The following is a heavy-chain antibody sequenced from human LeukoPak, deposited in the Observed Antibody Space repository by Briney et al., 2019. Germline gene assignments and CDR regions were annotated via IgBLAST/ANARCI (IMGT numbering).Heavy chain of an antibody. D-gene: IGHD4-11*01. V-gene: IGHV3-21*04. CDR2: ISSSGDYT. J-gene: IGHJ4*02. CDR1: GFSFWTYT. Sequence: GGSLRLSCAASGFSFWTYTMNWVRQAPGKGLEWVSSISSSGDYTYYADSMKGRFTISRDTAKNSVYLQMNSLRAEDTAVYYCARDYSNDYFDYWGQGTLVTVSS. CDR3: ARDYSNDYFDY.